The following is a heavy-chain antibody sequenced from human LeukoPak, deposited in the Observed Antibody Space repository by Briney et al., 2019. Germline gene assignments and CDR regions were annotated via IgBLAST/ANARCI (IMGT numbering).Heavy chain of an antibody. CDR1: GFTVSSNY. J-gene: IGHJ3*02. Sequence: GGSLRLSCAASGFTVSSNYMSWVRQAPGKGLEWVSAISGAGGSSYYADSVKGRFTISRDNSKNTVFLEMNSLRAEDTAVYYCAKDWSYSSRPDAFDIWGQGTMVSVSS. V-gene: IGHV3-23*01. CDR3: AKDWSYSSRPDAFDI. D-gene: IGHD6-19*01. CDR2: ISGAGGSS.